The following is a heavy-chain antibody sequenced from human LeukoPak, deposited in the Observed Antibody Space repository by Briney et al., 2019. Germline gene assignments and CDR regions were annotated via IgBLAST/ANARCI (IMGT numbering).Heavy chain of an antibody. CDR3: AKSKSTEWLLYYYYMDV. Sequence: GGSLRLSCAASGFTFSSYGMHWVRQAPGKGLEWVAFIRYDGSNKYYADSVKGRFTISRDNSKNTLYLQMNSLRAEDTAVYYCAKSKSTEWLLYYYYMDVWGKGTTVTVSS. D-gene: IGHD3-3*01. J-gene: IGHJ6*03. CDR1: GFTFSSYG. CDR2: IRYDGSNK. V-gene: IGHV3-30*02.